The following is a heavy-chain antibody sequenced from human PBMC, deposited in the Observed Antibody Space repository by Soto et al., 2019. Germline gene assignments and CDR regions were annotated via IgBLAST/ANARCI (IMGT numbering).Heavy chain of an antibody. CDR1: GASIRSYH. CDR2: IQHTGNT. V-gene: IGHV4-4*07. CDR3: AKDVSSRRWFAP. D-gene: IGHD3-16*01. J-gene: IGHJ5*02. Sequence: SETLSLTCAVSGASIRSYHWSFLRQPAGKGLEWIGRIQHTGNTNYNPSLKSRVTMSADTSKNQISLKMTSVTAADTAVYFCAKDVSSRRWFAPWGQGVRVTVS.